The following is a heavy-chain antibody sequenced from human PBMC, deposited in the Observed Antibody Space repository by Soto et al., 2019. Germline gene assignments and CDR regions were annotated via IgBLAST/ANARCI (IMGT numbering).Heavy chain of an antibody. J-gene: IGHJ6*03. CDR2: ISSSSSVI. V-gene: IGHV3-48*01. CDR1: GFILSDCA. Sequence: EVQLVESGGGLVQPGGSLRLYCATSGFILSDCAMNWVRQAPGKGLEWVSYISSSSSVIDYADSVKGRFTVSRDNARNSLYLQMNSLRVEDTAVYYCARDLSWGSNWYYYMDVWGKGTTVTVSS. D-gene: IGHD7-27*01. CDR3: ARDLSWGSNWYYYMDV.